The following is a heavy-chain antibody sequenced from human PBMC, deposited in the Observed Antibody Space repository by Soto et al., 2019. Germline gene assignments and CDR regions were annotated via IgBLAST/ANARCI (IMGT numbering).Heavy chain of an antibody. Sequence: SETLSLTCAVYGGPFSGYYWSWIRQPPGKGLEWIGEINHSGSTNYNPSLKSRVTISVDTSKNQFSLKLSSVTAADTAVCHCARGSGNYDFWRGLYGNNYYMDVWDKGTTVTVSS. CDR3: ARGSGNYDFWRGLYGNNYYMDV. J-gene: IGHJ6*03. V-gene: IGHV4-34*01. CDR1: GGPFSGYY. D-gene: IGHD3-3*01. CDR2: INHSGST.